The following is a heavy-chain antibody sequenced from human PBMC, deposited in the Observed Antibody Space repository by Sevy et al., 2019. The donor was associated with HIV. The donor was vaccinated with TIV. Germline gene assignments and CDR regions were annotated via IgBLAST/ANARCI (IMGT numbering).Heavy chain of an antibody. D-gene: IGHD6-13*01. CDR2: ISTSSTYI. J-gene: IGHJ4*02. CDR3: ARDVEQQLADY. V-gene: IGHV3-21*01. CDR1: GFTFSNYS. Sequence: GGSLRLPCAASGFTFSNYSMNWVRQAPGKGPEWVSSISTSSTYIYHADSVKGRFTISRDDAKNSLYLQMNSLRAEDTAIYYCARDVEQQLADYWGQGTLVTVSS.